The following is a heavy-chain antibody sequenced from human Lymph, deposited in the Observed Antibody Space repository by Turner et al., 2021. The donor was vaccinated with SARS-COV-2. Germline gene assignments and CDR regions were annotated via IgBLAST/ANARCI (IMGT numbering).Heavy chain of an antibody. D-gene: IGHD2-15*01. V-gene: IGHV1-58*01. J-gene: IGHJ3*02. CDR1: GFTFSSSA. CDR2: IVVGSGNT. CDR3: AAPYCSGGTCSDSFDI. Sequence: QMQLLQSGPEVKKPGTSVKVSCKASGFTFSSSAVQWVRQARGQRLEWIGWIVVGSGNTNYAQKFQERVTITRDMSTSTAYMNLSSLRSEDTAVCYCAAPYCSGGTCSDSFDIWGQGTMVTVSS.